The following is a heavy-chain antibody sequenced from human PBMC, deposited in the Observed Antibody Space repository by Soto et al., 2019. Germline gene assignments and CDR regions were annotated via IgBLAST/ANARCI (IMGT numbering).Heavy chain of an antibody. D-gene: IGHD3-16*01. V-gene: IGHV1-69*08. Sequence: QVQLVQSGAEVKKPGSSVKVSCKASGGTFSSYTISWVRQAPGQGLEWMGRIIPILGIANYAQKFQGRVTITADKATSTAYMELSSLRSEDTAVYYCARDLGRASRGEVFEDYWGQGTLVTVSS. J-gene: IGHJ4*02. CDR2: IIPILGIA. CDR3: ARDLGRASRGEVFEDY. CDR1: GGTFSSYT.